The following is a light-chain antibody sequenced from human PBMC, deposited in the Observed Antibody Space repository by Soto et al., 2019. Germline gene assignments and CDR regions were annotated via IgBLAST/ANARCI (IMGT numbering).Light chain of an antibody. J-gene: IGKJ5*01. V-gene: IGKV3-11*01. CDR3: QQRSNWPPIT. CDR2: DAS. Sequence: EIVLTQSPATLSLSPGERATLSCRASQSVSSYLTWYQQKSGQAPRLLIYDASNRATGIPARFSGSGSGTDFTLTISSLEPEDVAVYYCQQRSNWPPITFGQGTRLEIK. CDR1: QSVSSY.